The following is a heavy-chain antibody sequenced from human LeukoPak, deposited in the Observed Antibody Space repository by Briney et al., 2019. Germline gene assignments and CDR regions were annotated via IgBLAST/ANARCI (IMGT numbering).Heavy chain of an antibody. CDR3: ARDSAGNDY. J-gene: IGHJ4*02. CDR1: GFTFSTYW. V-gene: IGHV3-7*01. Sequence: GGSLRLSCAASGFTFSTYWMSWVRQAPGKGQEWVANIKQDGSEKYYVDSVKGRLTISRDNAKNSLYLQMNSLRAEDTAMYYCARDSAGNDYWGQGTLVTVYS. D-gene: IGHD6-13*01. CDR2: IKQDGSEK.